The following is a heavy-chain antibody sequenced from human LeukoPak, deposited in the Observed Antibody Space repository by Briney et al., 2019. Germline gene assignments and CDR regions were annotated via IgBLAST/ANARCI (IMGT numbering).Heavy chain of an antibody. V-gene: IGHV3-48*03. D-gene: IGHD4-17*01. Sequence: GGSLRLSCAASGFTFSSYEMNWVRQAPGKGLEWVSYISSSGSTIYYADSVKGRFTISRDNAKNSLYLQMNSLRAEDTAVYYCARYATVTTFLDYMDVWGKGTTVTVSS. J-gene: IGHJ6*03. CDR3: ARYATVTTFLDYMDV. CDR2: ISSSGSTI. CDR1: GFTFSSYE.